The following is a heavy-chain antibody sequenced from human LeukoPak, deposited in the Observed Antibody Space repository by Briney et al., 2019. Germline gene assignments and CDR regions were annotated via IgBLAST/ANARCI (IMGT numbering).Heavy chain of an antibody. CDR3: ARVKLIVATILVGDFDY. CDR1: GGSFSGYY. CDR2: INHSGST. Sequence: SETLSLTCAVYGGSFSGYYWSWIRHPPGKGLEWIGEINHSGSTNYNPSLKSRVTISVDTSKNQFSLKLSSVTAADTAVYYCARVKLIVATILVGDFDYWGQGTLVTVSS. J-gene: IGHJ4*02. D-gene: IGHD5-12*01. V-gene: IGHV4-34*01.